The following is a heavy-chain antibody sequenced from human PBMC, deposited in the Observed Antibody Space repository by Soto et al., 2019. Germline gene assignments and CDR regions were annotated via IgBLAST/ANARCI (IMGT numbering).Heavy chain of an antibody. CDR2: IYYSGST. CDR1: GGSISSYY. V-gene: IGHV4-59*12. Sequence: SETLSLTCTVSGGSISSYYWSWIRQPPGKGLEWIGYIYYSGSTNYNPSLKSRVTISVDTSKNQFSLKLSSVTAADTAVYYCARERLQQNYYYYYMDVWGKGTTVTVSS. J-gene: IGHJ6*03. CDR3: ARERLQQNYYYYYMDV. D-gene: IGHD4-4*01.